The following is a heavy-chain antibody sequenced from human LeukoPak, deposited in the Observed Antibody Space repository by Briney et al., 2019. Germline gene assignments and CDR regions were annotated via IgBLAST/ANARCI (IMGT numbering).Heavy chain of an antibody. Sequence: EESLKISCKGSGYSFTRYWIGWVRQMPGKGLEWMGIIYPGDSDTRYSPSFQGQVTISADKSISSAYLQWSSLKASDSAMYYCARWYSGSSFYFDYWGQGTLVTAPS. CDR1: GYSFTRYW. V-gene: IGHV5-51*01. J-gene: IGHJ4*02. CDR2: IYPGDSDT. CDR3: ARWYSGSSFYFDY. D-gene: IGHD1-26*01.